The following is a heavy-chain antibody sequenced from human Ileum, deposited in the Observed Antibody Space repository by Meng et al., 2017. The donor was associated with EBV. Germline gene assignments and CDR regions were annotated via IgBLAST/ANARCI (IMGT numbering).Heavy chain of an antibody. V-gene: IGHV2-5*02. J-gene: IGHJ4*02. Sequence: QTTLHEHGPPLVKPPQTLTMTCTFSWFSRSTSGVGVGWIRQPPGKALEWLALIYWDDDKRYSPSLKSRLTITKDTSKNQVVLTMTNMDPVDTATYSCAMVRGVISFDYWGQGTLVTVSS. D-gene: IGHD3-10*01. CDR2: IYWDDDK. CDR3: AMVRGVISFDY. CDR1: WFSRSTSGVG.